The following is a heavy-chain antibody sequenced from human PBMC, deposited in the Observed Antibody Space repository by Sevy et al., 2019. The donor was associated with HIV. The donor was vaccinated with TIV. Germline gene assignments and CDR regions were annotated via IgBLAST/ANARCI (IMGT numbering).Heavy chain of an antibody. Sequence: GGSLRLSCAASGFTFTNAWMSWVRQAPGKGLEWVGRIKSKTEAATRDFAAPVKGRFAISRDDSKNTLYLQMDSLKTEDTVVYYCTAGVGASDFDYWGQGILVTVSS. D-gene: IGHD1-26*01. J-gene: IGHJ4*02. CDR2: IKSKTEAATR. CDR1: GFTFTNAW. CDR3: TAGVGASDFDY. V-gene: IGHV3-15*01.